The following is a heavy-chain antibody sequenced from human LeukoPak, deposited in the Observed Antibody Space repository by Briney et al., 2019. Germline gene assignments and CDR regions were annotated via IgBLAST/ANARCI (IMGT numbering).Heavy chain of an antibody. D-gene: IGHD5-18*01. V-gene: IGHV4-39*01. J-gene: IGHJ6*02. CDR2: IYYSGST. Sequence: PSETLSLTCTVSGGSISSSSYYWGWIRQPPGKGLEWMGSIYYSGSTYYNPSLKSRVTISVDTSKNQFSLKLSSATAADMAVYYCARQGQLYSYSYNYYGMDVWGRGTTVTVSS. CDR3: ARQGQLYSYSYNYYGMDV. CDR1: GGSISSSSYY.